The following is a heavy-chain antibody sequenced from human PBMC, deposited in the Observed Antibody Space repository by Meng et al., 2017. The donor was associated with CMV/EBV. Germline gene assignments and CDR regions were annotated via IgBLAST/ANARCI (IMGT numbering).Heavy chain of an antibody. J-gene: IGHJ4*02. CDR3: ASSLTYPDY. CDR2: INHSGST. D-gene: IGHD2-15*01. CDR1: GGSFSGYY. Sequence: QVQLQQWGAGRSQPSATLSLTFAGDGGSFSGYYWSWIRQPPGKGLEWIGEINHSGSTNYNPSLKSRVTISVDTSKNQFSLKLSSVTAADTVVYYCASSLTYPDYWGQGTLVTVSS. V-gene: IGHV4-34*01.